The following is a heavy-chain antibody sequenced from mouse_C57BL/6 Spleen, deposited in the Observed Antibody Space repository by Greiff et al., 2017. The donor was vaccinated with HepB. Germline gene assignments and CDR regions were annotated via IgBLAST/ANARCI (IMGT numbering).Heavy chain of an antibody. CDR3: ARWAYGSIYAMDY. V-gene: IGHV1-80*01. CDR1: GYAFSSYW. Sequence: VQVVESGAELVKPGASVKISCKASGYAFSSYWMNWVKQRPGKGLEWIGQIYPGDGDTNYNGKFKGKATLTADKSSSPAYMQLSSLTSEDSAVYFCARWAYGSIYAMDYWGQGTSVTVSA. D-gene: IGHD1-1*01. CDR2: IYPGDGDT. J-gene: IGHJ4*01.